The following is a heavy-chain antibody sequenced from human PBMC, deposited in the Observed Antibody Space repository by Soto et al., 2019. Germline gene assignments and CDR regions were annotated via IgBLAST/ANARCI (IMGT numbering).Heavy chain of an antibody. CDR2: IIPIFGTA. J-gene: IGHJ2*01. CDR3: ARGLYYDSSRYYWYFDL. D-gene: IGHD3-22*01. V-gene: IGHV1-69*01. CDR1: GGTFSSYA. Sequence: QVQLVQSGAEVKKPGSSVKVSCKASGGTFSSYAISWVRQAPGQGLEWMGGIIPIFGTANYAQKFQGRVTITADESTSTAYMELSSLRSEDTAVYYCARGLYYDSSRYYWYFDLWGRGTLVTVSS.